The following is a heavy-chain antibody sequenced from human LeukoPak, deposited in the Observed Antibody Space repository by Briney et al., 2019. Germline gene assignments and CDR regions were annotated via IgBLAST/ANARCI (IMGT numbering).Heavy chain of an antibody. Sequence: GGSLRLSCAVSGFTFSSYWMSWVRQAPGKGLEWVANIQQDGSEKYYVDSVKGRFTISRDNAKNSLYLQMNSLRVEDTAVYYCARDLLGWELHYFDYWGQGTLVTVSS. D-gene: IGHD1-26*01. J-gene: IGHJ4*02. CDR1: GFTFSSYW. CDR3: ARDLLGWELHYFDY. CDR2: IQQDGSEK. V-gene: IGHV3-7*01.